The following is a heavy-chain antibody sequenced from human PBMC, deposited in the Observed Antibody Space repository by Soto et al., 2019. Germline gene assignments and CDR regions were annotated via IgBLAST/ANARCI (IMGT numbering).Heavy chain of an antibody. Sequence: DVQLLESGGGLVQPGGSLRLSCAAAGFTFNNYAMTWVRQAPGKGLEWVSTISGSAGSTYYADSVKGRFTISRDNSKNALYLQMSSLRAEDTALYYCVKDWTGDTCPCMDVWGQWTAVTVSS. CDR2: ISGSAGST. CDR1: GFTFNNYA. V-gene: IGHV3-23*01. D-gene: IGHD2-8*02. CDR3: VKDWTGDTCPCMDV. J-gene: IGHJ6*01.